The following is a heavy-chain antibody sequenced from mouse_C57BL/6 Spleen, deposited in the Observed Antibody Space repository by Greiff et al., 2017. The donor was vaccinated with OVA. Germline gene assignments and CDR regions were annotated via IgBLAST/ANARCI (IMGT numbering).Heavy chain of an antibody. D-gene: IGHD1-1*01. CDR1: GFTFSSYA. CDR3: TSSYYGSSYRYFDV. CDR2: ISSGGDYI. V-gene: IGHV5-9-1*02. J-gene: IGHJ1*03. Sequence: EVKLMESGEGLVKPGGSLKLSCAASGFTFSSYAMSWVRQTPEKRLEWVAYISSGGDYIYYADTVKGRFTISRDNARNTLYLQMSSLKSEDTAMYYCTSSYYGSSYRYFDVWGTGTTVTVSS.